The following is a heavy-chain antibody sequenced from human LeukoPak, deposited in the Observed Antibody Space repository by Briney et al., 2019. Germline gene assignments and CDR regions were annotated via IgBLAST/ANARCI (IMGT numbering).Heavy chain of an antibody. CDR1: GYTFTSYA. J-gene: IGHJ4*02. CDR3: ARGHCSGGSCHGDY. CDR2: INAGNGNT. V-gene: IGHV1-3*01. Sequence: ASVKVSCKASGYTFTSYAMHWVRQAPGQRLEWMGWINAGNGNTKYSQKFQGRVTITRDTSASTAYMELISLRSEDTAVYYCARGHCSGGSCHGDYWGQGTLVTVSS. D-gene: IGHD2-15*01.